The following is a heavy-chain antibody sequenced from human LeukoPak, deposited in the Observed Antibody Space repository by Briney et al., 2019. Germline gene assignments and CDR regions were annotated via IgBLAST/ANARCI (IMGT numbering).Heavy chain of an antibody. Sequence: KTSETLSLTCTVSGGYTGSHYWSWIRQPAGKGLEWVGRISPSGTTHYNPSLGSRVTMSVDTSKNYFSLRLSSVTAADTAVYYCAREGLRYSGSADAFDIWGQGTMVTVSS. CDR3: AREGLRYSGSADAFDI. J-gene: IGHJ3*02. CDR1: GGYTGSHY. D-gene: IGHD1-26*01. V-gene: IGHV4-4*07. CDR2: ISPSGTT.